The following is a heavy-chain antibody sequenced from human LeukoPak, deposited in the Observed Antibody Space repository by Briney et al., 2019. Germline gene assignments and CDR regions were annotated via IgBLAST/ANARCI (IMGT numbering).Heavy chain of an antibody. D-gene: IGHD2-21*02. CDR2: ISYDGSNK. Sequence: PGGSLRLSCAASGFTFSSYAMHWVRQAPGKGLEWVAVISYDGSNKYYADSVKGRFTISRDNSKNTLYLQMNSLRAEDTAVYYCARGGPVVTATTFDYWGQGTLVTVFS. CDR3: ARGGPVVTATTFDY. CDR1: GFTFSSYA. V-gene: IGHV3-30*04. J-gene: IGHJ4*02.